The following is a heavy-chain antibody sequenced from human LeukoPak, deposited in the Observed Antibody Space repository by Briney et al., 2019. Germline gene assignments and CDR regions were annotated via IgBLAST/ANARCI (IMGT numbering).Heavy chain of an antibody. J-gene: IGHJ4*02. CDR2: IKQDGREK. CDR3: ARDGSGDYYGSGSYYTPLYYFDY. CDR1: GFSFSSYW. V-gene: IGHV3-7*01. Sequence: WGSLTLSCAASGFSFSSYWMSWVRQDPGREREGVANIKQDGREKYYVASVKGRFTISRDNAKNPVFLEMNTLNAEDTAVYYCARDGSGDYYGSGSYYTPLYYFDYWGQETLVTVSS. D-gene: IGHD3-10*01.